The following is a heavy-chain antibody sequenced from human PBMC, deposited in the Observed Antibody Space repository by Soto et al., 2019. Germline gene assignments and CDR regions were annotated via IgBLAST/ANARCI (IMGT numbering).Heavy chain of an antibody. J-gene: IGHJ6*03. CDR1: SGSISSSNW. Sequence: QVQLQESGPGLVKPSGTLSLTCAVSSGSISSSNWWSWVRQPPGKGLEWIGEIYHSGSTNYNPSLKSRVTISVDKSKHQFSLKLSSVTAADTAVYYCARGYGDYDNYYYYMDVWGKGTTVTVSS. CDR3: ARGYGDYDNYYYYMDV. CDR2: IYHSGST. V-gene: IGHV4-4*02. D-gene: IGHD4-17*01.